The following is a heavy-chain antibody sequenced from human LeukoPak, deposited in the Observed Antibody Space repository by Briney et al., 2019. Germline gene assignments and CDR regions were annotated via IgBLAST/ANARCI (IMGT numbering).Heavy chain of an antibody. CDR1: GFTFSSYA. J-gene: IGHJ4*02. D-gene: IGHD6-6*01. Sequence: GGSLRLSCAASGFTFSSYAVSWVRQAPGRGLEWVSGISGSGGSTYYADSVKGRFTISRDNSKNTLYLRMNSLRAEDTAVYYCAKEYSSSSNDYWGQGTLVTVSS. CDR2: ISGSGGST. V-gene: IGHV3-23*01. CDR3: AKEYSSSSNDY.